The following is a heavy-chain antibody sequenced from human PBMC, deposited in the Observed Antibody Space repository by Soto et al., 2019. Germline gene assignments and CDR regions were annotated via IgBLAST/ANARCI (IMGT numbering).Heavy chain of an antibody. D-gene: IGHD5-12*01. V-gene: IGHV3-33*01. Sequence: GGSLRLSCAASGFTFSSYGMHWVRQAPGKGLEWVAVIWYDGSNKYYADSVKGRFTISRDNSKNTLYLQMNSLRAEDTAVYYCARSDIVATDYYYGMDVWGQGTTVTVSS. J-gene: IGHJ6*02. CDR1: GFTFSSYG. CDR2: IWYDGSNK. CDR3: ARSDIVATDYYYGMDV.